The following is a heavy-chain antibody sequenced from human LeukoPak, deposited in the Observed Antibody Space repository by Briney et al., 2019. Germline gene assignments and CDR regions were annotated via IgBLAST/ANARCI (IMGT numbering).Heavy chain of an antibody. CDR1: GDSVSSNSAA. Sequence: SQTLSLTCAISGDSVSSNSAAWNWIRQSPSRVLEWQGRTYYRSKWYNDYAVSVKSRITINPDTSKNQFSLQLNSVTPEDTAVYYCARGWNDAYYYYYYYMDVWGKGTTVTVSS. CDR3: ARGWNDAYYYYYYYMDV. CDR2: TYYRSKWYN. J-gene: IGHJ6*03. D-gene: IGHD1-1*01. V-gene: IGHV6-1*01.